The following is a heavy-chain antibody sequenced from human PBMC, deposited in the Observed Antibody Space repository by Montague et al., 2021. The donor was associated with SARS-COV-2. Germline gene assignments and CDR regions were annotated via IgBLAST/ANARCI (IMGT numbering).Heavy chain of an antibody. CDR2: ISYDGSNK. V-gene: IGHV3-30*04. CDR3: ARDDYDILTGPFDY. CDR1: GFTFSSYA. J-gene: IGHJ4*02. Sequence: SLRLSCAASGFTFSSYAMHWVRQAPGKGLEWVAAISYDGSNKYYADSVKGRFTISRDNSKNTLYVQMNSLRAEDTAVYYRARDDYDILTGPFDYWGQGTLVTVSS. D-gene: IGHD3-9*01.